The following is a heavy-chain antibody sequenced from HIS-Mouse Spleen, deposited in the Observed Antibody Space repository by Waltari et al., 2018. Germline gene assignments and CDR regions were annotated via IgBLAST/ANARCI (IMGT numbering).Heavy chain of an antibody. Sequence: QLQLQESGPGLVKPSETLSLTCTVSGGSISSSSYYWGWIRQPPGKGLGWIGIIYYSGSTYYNPSLKSRVTISVDTSKNQFSLKLSSVTAADTAVYYCARDQYSSGFERDYYYGMDVWGQGTTVTVSS. CDR1: GGSISSSSYY. V-gene: IGHV4-39*07. D-gene: IGHD6-19*01. J-gene: IGHJ6*02. CDR2: IYYSGST. CDR3: ARDQYSSGFERDYYYGMDV.